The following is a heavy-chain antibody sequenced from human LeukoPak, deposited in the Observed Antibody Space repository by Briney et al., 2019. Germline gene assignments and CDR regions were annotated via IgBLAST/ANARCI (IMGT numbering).Heavy chain of an antibody. J-gene: IGHJ3*02. CDR2: ISGSGDNT. Sequence: GGSLRLSCAASGITFAGYAMSWVRQAPGKGLEWVSGISGSGDNTYHADSVKGRFTISRDNSKSTLYQQMNSLRAEDTAVYYCAAQWLVLGAFDIWGQGTMVTVSS. V-gene: IGHV3-23*01. CDR3: AAQWLVLGAFDI. CDR1: GITFAGYA. D-gene: IGHD6-19*01.